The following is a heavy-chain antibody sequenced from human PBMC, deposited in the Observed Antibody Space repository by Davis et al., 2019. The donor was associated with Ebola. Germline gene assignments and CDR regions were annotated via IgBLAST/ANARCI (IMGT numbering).Heavy chain of an antibody. Sequence: GESLKISCAASGFTFSSYGMHWVRQAPGKGLEWVAVIWYDGSNKYYADSVKGRFTISRDNSKNTLYLQMNSLRAEDTAVYYCAKDMGDITMIVVLYGMDVWGQGTTVTVSS. V-gene: IGHV3-33*06. CDR1: GFTFSSYG. J-gene: IGHJ6*02. CDR3: AKDMGDITMIVVLYGMDV. CDR2: IWYDGSNK. D-gene: IGHD3-22*01.